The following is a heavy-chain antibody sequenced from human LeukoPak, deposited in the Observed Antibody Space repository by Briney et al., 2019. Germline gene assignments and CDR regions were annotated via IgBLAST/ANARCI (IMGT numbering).Heavy chain of an antibody. D-gene: IGHD4-17*01. CDR3: AREQYGSYYFDY. CDR2: IIPIFGTA. V-gene: IGHV1-69*06. J-gene: IGHJ4*02. CDR1: GGTFSSYA. Sequence: ASVKVSCKASGGTFSSYAISWVRQAPGQGLEWMGGIIPIFGTANYAQKFQGRVTITADKSTSTAYMELSSLRSEDTAVYYCAREQYGSYYFDYWGQGTLVTVSS.